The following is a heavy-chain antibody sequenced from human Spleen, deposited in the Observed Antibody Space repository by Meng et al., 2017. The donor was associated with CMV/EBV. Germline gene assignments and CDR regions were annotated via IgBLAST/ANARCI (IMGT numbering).Heavy chain of an antibody. CDR2: INHSGTT. CDR1: CGSVGDYY. D-gene: IGHD1-26*01. V-gene: IGHV4-34*01. CDR3: ARGTNSGSDFDY. Sequence: YCGSVGDYYWTWIRQPPGKGLEWIGEINHSGTTSYTPSLESRVTISLDTSKKQFSLKLTSVTAADTAVFYCARGTNSGSDFDYWAQGTLVTVSS. J-gene: IGHJ4*02.